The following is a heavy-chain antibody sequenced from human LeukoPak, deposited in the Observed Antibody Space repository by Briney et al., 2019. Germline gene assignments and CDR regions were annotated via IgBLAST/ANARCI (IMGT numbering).Heavy chain of an antibody. Sequence: SETLSLTCTVSGGSISNYYWSWIRQPPGKGLEGIGFIYYSGSTTYNPSLKSRATISVDTSKNQFSLKLSSVTAADTAVYYCARGTMMVGPWGQGTLVTVSS. V-gene: IGHV4-59*01. CDR3: ARGTMMVGP. J-gene: IGHJ5*02. D-gene: IGHD3-22*01. CDR1: GGSISNYY. CDR2: IYYSGST.